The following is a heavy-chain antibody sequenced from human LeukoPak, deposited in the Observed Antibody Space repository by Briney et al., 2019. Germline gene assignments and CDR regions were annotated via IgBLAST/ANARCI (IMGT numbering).Heavy chain of an antibody. CDR3: VRGTVNMLDY. Sequence: GGSLRLSCAASGFTVSSNYMSWVRQAPGRGLEWVSVIYSGGSTYYADSVKGRFTISRDNSKNTLFLQMNSLRAGDTAVYYCVRGTVNMLDYWRQGTLVTVSS. V-gene: IGHV3-66*01. CDR2: IYSGGST. D-gene: IGHD3-10*02. J-gene: IGHJ4*02. CDR1: GFTVSSNY.